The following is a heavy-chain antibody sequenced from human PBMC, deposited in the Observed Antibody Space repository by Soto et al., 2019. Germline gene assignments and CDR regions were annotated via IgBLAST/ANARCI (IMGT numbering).Heavy chain of an antibody. J-gene: IGHJ3*02. CDR2: ILPIFDIA. V-gene: IGHV1-69*04. CDR1: GDTFSTYA. Sequence: QVQLVQSGAEVKKPGSSVKVSCKLSGDTFSTYAITWVRQAPGQGLEWMGRILPIFDIADYAQNFQGRVTTTAYISTNIAYMELRSLRSADAAVYYCARGGDGSGSESVFEIWGKGTMVTVSS. D-gene: IGHD3-22*01. CDR3: ARGGDGSGSESVFEI.